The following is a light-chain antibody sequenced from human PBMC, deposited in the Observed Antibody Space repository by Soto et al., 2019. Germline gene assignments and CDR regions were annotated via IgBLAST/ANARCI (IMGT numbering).Light chain of an antibody. CDR1: SSDVGGYNY. CDR2: EVS. CDR3: SSYTRSSTPYV. Sequence: QSALTQPASVSESPGQSITISCTGTSSDVGGYNYVSWYQQHPGKAPKLMIYEVSNRPSGVSNRFSGSKSGNTASLTISGLQAEDEADYYCSSYTRSSTPYVFGTGTKLTVL. V-gene: IGLV2-14*01. J-gene: IGLJ1*01.